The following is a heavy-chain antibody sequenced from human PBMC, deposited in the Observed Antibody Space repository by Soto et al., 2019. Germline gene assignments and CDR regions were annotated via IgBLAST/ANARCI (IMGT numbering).Heavy chain of an antibody. D-gene: IGHD2-15*01. J-gene: IGHJ6*02. CDR3: ARDCSGGSCYDYYYYGMDV. CDR2: ISAYNGNT. Sequence: SVKVSCKASGYTFTSYGISWVRQAPGQGLEWMGWISAYNGNTNYAQKLQGRVTMTTDTSTSTAYMELRSLRSDDTAVYYCARDCSGGSCYDYYYYGMDVWGQGTTVTVSS. CDR1: GYTFTSYG. V-gene: IGHV1-18*04.